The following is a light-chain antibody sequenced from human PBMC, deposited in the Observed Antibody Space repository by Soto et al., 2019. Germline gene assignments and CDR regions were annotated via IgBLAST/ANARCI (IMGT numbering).Light chain of an antibody. CDR3: NSYRGSGNV. CDR2: EVN. CDR1: SSDVGGYNY. J-gene: IGLJ1*01. Sequence: QSALTQPPSASGSPGQSVAISCTGTSSDVGGYNYVSWYQQHPGQAPKLMIYEVNKRPSGVPDRFSGSKSGNTASLAVSGLQGEDEADYYCNSYRGSGNVFGTGTKLTVL. V-gene: IGLV2-8*01.